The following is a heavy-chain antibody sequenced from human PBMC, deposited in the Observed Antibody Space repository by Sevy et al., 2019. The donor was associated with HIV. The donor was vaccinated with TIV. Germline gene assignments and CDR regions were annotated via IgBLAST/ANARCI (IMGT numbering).Heavy chain of an antibody. Sequence: SETLSLTCGVYGGSFSGYYWSWIRQPPGKGLEWIGEINHSGSTNYHPSPKSRVAISVDTSKNQFSLKLRSVTAADTAVYYCERARRRSHQRTFDIWGQGTMVTVSS. CDR2: INHSGST. V-gene: IGHV4-34*01. CDR3: ERARRRSHQRTFDI. D-gene: IGHD6-25*01. CDR1: GGSFSGYY. J-gene: IGHJ3*02.